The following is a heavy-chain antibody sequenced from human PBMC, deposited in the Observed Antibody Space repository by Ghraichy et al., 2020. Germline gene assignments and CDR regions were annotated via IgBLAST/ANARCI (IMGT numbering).Heavy chain of an antibody. CDR3: TREKGLTY. V-gene: IGHV3-49*03. D-gene: IGHD2-21*01. CDR2: IKSKAYGGTT. J-gene: IGHJ4*02. CDR1: GFTFGDYA. Sequence: GESLNISCAGSGFTFGDYAMTWFRQAPGKGLEWVGFIKSKAYGGTTEYAASVKGRFTISRDDSKSIAYLQMNSLKTEDTAVYYCTREKGLTYWGQGTLVTVSS.